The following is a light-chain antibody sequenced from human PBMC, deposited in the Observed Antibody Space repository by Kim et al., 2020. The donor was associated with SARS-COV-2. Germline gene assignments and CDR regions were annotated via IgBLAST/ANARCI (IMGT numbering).Light chain of an antibody. Sequence: ITIACPGTSSDIGDHNYVSWYQQHPGKAPKLIIYAVNNRPSGVSSRFSGSKSGNTASLTISGLQAEDEADYYCSSYTRSSTLYVLFGGGTQLTVL. CDR2: AVN. V-gene: IGLV2-14*03. J-gene: IGLJ2*01. CDR3: SSYTRSSTLYVL. CDR1: SSDIGDHNY.